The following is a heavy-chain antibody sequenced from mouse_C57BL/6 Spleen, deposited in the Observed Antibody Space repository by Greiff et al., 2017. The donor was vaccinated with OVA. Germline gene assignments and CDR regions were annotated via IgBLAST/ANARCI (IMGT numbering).Heavy chain of an antibody. D-gene: IGHD2-3*01. Sequence: QVQLQQPGAELVRPGSSVKLSCKASGYTFTSYWMHWVKQRPIQGLEWIGNIDPSDSETHYNQKFKDKATLTVDKSSSTAYMQLSRLTSEDSAVYYCARGGDDGYSYYFDYWGQGTTLTVSS. CDR1: GYTFTSYW. V-gene: IGHV1-52*01. CDR3: ARGGDDGYSYYFDY. CDR2: IDPSDSET. J-gene: IGHJ2*01.